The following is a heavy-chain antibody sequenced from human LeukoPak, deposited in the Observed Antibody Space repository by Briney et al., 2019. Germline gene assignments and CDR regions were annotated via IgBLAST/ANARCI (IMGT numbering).Heavy chain of an antibody. CDR3: AKVRDSSGYYYDD. D-gene: IGHD3-22*01. CDR1: GFTFSSYA. Sequence: GGSLRLSCAASGFTFSSYAMSWVRQAPGKGLEWVSAISGSGGSTYYADSVKGRFTISRDNSKNTLYLHMNSLRAEDTAVYYCAKVRDSSGYYYDDWGQGTLVTVSS. CDR2: ISGSGGST. V-gene: IGHV3-23*01. J-gene: IGHJ4*02.